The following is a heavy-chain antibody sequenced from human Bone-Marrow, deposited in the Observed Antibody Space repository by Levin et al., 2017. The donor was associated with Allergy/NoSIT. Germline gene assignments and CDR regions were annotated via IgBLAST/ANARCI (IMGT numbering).Heavy chain of an antibody. CDR3: ASRVYTGTLDY. J-gene: IGHJ4*02. Sequence: SETLSLTCTVSGGSISSSSYFWDWIRQPPGKGLEWIGSIYYSGTTYYHPSLESRVTITTDTSQSQFSLKLSSVTAADTDVYYCASRVYTGTLDYWGQGTLVTVSS. CDR1: GGSISSSSYF. V-gene: IGHV4-39*01. D-gene: IGHD1-26*01. CDR2: IYYSGTT.